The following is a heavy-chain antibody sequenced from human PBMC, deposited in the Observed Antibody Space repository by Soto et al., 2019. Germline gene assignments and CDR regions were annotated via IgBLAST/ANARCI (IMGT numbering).Heavy chain of an antibody. D-gene: IGHD3-10*01. Sequence: PSETLSLTCAVSGGSIISADSYWFWIRKHPGKGLEWVGTFYDGNTYHNPSLRSRITIAVDTSKNQFSLKLNSVAAADTAFYYCATTRGLAVGGSFDYWGQGMLVTVSS. CDR1: GGSIISADSY. J-gene: IGHJ4*02. CDR3: ATTRGLAVGGSFDY. V-gene: IGHV4-39*01. CDR2: FYDGNT.